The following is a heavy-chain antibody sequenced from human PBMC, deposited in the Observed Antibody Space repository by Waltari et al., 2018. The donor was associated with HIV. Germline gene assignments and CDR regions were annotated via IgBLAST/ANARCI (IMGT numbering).Heavy chain of an antibody. V-gene: IGHV4-39*01. Sequence: QLQLQESGPGLVKPSETLSLTCTVSGDPLSNSNYFWGWIRQPPGKGLEWIGRIYYSGSTYYNPSLKSRVTISVDTSKNQFSLKVNSVTAADTAVYYCARHALRVGAAYWSFDLWGRGTLVTVSS. CDR3: ARHALRVGAAYWSFDL. CDR2: IYYSGST. J-gene: IGHJ2*01. CDR1: GDPLSNSNYF. D-gene: IGHD1-26*01.